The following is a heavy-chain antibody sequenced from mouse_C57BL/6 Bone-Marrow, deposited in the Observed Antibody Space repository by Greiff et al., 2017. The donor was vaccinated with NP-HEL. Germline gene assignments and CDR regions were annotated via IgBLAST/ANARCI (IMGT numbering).Heavy chain of an antibody. Sequence: EVKLMESGGGLVKPGGSLKLSCAASGFTFSSYAMSWVRQTPEKRLEWVATISDGGSYTYYPDNVKGRFTISRDNAKNNLYLQMSHLKSEDTAMYYCARGGGEDYDWFAYWGQGTLVTVSA. CDR3: ARGGGEDYDWFAY. J-gene: IGHJ3*01. CDR2: ISDGGSYT. CDR1: GFTFSSYA. V-gene: IGHV5-4*03. D-gene: IGHD2-4*01.